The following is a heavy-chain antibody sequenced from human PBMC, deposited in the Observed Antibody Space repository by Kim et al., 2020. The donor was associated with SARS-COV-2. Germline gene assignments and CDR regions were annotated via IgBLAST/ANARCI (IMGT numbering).Heavy chain of an antibody. J-gene: IGHJ5*02. CDR3: ARNLYDSSGYYSSWFDP. Sequence: SVKVSCKASGGTFSSYAISWVRQAPGQGLEWMGGIIPIFGTANYAQKFQGRVTITADESTSTAYMELSSLRSEDTAGYDCARNLYDSSGYYSSWFDPWGQGTLVTVSS. V-gene: IGHV1-69*13. CDR1: GGTFSSYA. D-gene: IGHD3-22*01. CDR2: IIPIFGTA.